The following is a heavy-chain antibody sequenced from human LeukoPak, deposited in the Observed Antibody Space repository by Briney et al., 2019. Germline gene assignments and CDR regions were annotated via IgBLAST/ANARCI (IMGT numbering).Heavy chain of an antibody. CDR2: ISNDGRTT. CDR3: ATGFTWSLES. Sequence: GGSLRLSCAASGFTFSRFPMHWVRQAPGKGLEWVAAISNDGRTTYDADSVKGRFTISRDKSKNTLYMQMKSLRPEDTALYYCATGFTWSLESWGQGTMVAVSS. D-gene: IGHD2-8*02. V-gene: IGHV3-30*04. CDR1: GFTFSRFP. J-gene: IGHJ4*02.